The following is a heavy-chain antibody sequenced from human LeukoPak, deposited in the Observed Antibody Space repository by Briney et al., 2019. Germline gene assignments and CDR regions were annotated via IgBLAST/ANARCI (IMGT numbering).Heavy chain of an antibody. CDR2: INHSGST. CDR3: ARGPSGEGNDINY. V-gene: IGHV4-34*01. Sequence: PSETLSLTCAVYGGSFSGYYWSWIRQPPGKGLEWIGEINHSGSTNYHTSLKMRVTISVDTSKTQFSLKLSFVTAADTAVYYCARGPSGEGNDINYWGQGTLVTVSS. J-gene: IGHJ4*02. D-gene: IGHD1-1*01. CDR1: GGSFSGYY.